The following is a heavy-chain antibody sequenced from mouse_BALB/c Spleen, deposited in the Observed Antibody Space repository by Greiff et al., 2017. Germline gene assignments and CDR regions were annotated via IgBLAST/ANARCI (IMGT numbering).Heavy chain of an antibody. CDR3: TKSYYSSSYGAY. J-gene: IGHJ3*01. D-gene: IGHD1-1*01. CDR2: IYPGSGST. V-gene: IGHV1S22*01. CDR1: GYTFTSYW. Sequence: LQQPGSELVRPGASVKLSCKASGYTFTSYWMHWVKQRPGQGLEWIGNIYPGSGSTNYDEKFKSKATLTVDTSSSTAYMQLSSLTSEDSAVYSCTKSYYSSSYGAYWGQGTLVTVSA.